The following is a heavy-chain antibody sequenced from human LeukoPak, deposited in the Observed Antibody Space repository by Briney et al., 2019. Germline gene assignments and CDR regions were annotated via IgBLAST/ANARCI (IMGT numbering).Heavy chain of an antibody. J-gene: IGHJ5*02. D-gene: IGHD3-22*01. CDR3: ARVGGHHYYDSSGPYDP. CDR1: GGSISSSSYY. CDR2: IYYSGST. V-gene: IGHV4-39*01. Sequence: SETLSLTCTVSGGSISSSSYYWGWIRQPPGKGLEWIGSIYYSGSTYYNPSLKSRVTISVDTSKNQFSLKLSSVTAADTAVYYCARVGGHHYYDSSGPYDPWGQGTLVTVSS.